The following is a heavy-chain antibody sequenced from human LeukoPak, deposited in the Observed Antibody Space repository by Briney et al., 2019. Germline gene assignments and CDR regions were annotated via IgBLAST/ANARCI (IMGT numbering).Heavy chain of an antibody. CDR3: ARRVYTSDWYVDY. CDR2: IYLSGST. V-gene: IGHV4-38-2*02. Sequence: SETLSLTCTVSGYSISSGYYWGWIRQPPGRGLEWIGSIYLSGSTYYNPSLKSRVTISVDTSKNQFSLKLSSVTAADTAVYYCARRVYTSDWYVDYWGQGTLVTVSS. J-gene: IGHJ4*02. D-gene: IGHD6-19*01. CDR1: GYSISSGYY.